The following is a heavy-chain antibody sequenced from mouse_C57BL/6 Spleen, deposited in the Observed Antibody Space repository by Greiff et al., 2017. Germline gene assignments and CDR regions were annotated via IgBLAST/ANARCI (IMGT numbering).Heavy chain of an antibody. CDR2: IRNKANGYTK. CDR1: GFTFTDYY. D-gene: IGHD1-1*01. CDR3: ARYSYDYAMDY. J-gene: IGHJ4*01. V-gene: IGHV7-3*01. Sequence: EVKLMESGGGLVQPGGSLSLSCAASGFTFTDYYMSWVRQPPGKALEWLGVIRNKANGYTKEYSVSVKGLFTISRDNSQNILYHLMNALGAEDSATYYCARYSYDYAMDYWGQGTSVTVSS.